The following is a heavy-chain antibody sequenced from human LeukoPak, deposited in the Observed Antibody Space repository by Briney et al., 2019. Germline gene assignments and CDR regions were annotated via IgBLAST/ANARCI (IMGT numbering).Heavy chain of an antibody. D-gene: IGHD3-10*01. CDR2: MNNRGTS. V-gene: IGHV4-31*03. CDR1: GGSTSSGDYY. CDR3: TRIPTHYYGSGSYYGYFDS. Sequence: PSETLSLTCTVSGGSTSSGDYYWNWIRQHPGKGLEWIGYMNNRGTSNYNPSLRRRVTISVDTSNNQFSLRLSSVTAADTAVYYCTRIPTHYYGSGSYYGYFDSWGQGTLVTVSS. J-gene: IGHJ4*02.